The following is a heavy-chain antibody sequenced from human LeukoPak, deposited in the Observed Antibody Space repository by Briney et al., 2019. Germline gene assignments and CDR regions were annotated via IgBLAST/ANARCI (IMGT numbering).Heavy chain of an antibody. CDR2: IYYSGST. D-gene: IGHD4-17*01. Sequence: SETLSLTCTVSGGSISSSSYYWGWIRQPPGKGLEWIGSIYYSGSTYYNPSLKSRVTISVDTSKNQFSLKLSSVTAADTAVYYCARAYGDFPFDYWGQGTLVTVSS. J-gene: IGHJ4*02. CDR1: GGSISSSSYY. V-gene: IGHV4-39*07. CDR3: ARAYGDFPFDY.